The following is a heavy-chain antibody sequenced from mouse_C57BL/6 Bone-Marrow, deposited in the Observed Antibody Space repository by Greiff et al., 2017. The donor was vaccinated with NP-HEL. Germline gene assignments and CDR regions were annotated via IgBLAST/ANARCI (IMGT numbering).Heavy chain of an antibody. CDR1: GYTFTSYG. V-gene: IGHV1-81*01. CDR2: IYPRSGNT. CDR3: ARSSGTWFAY. D-gene: IGHD4-1*01. J-gene: IGHJ3*01. Sequence: VQLVESGAELARPGASVKLSCKASGYTFTSYGISWVKQRTGQGLEWIGEIYPRSGNTYYNEKFKGKATLTADKSSSTAYMELRSLTSEDSAVYFCARSSGTWFAYWGQGTLVTVSA.